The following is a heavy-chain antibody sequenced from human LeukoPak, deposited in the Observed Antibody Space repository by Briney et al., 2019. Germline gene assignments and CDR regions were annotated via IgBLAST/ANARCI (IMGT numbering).Heavy chain of an antibody. J-gene: IGHJ4*02. Sequence: PGGSLRLSCATSGFTFRSYSMNWVCQAPGKGLEWVSSISSSGSYIYYADSVRGRFTISRDNAKNSLYLQMNSLRAEDTALYYCARDGSTNSYAEYFFDYWGQGTLVTVSS. CDR2: ISSSGSYI. D-gene: IGHD3-16*01. CDR1: GFTFRSYS. CDR3: ARDGSTNSYAEYFFDY. V-gene: IGHV3-21*01.